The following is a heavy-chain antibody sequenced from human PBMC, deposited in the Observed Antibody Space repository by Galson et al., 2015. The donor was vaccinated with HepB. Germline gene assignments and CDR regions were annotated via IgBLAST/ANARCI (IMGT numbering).Heavy chain of an antibody. Sequence: SLRLSCAASGFTFDDYVMHWVRQGPGKGLEWVSGIRWNSGSIGYADSVKGRFTISRNNAKNSLYLQMNSLRAEDTALYYCAKERSLEWALPPTSALDIWGQGTIVTVSS. CDR2: IRWNSGSI. CDR3: AKERSLEWALPPTSALDI. J-gene: IGHJ3*02. D-gene: IGHD1-26*01. V-gene: IGHV3-9*01. CDR1: GFTFDDYV.